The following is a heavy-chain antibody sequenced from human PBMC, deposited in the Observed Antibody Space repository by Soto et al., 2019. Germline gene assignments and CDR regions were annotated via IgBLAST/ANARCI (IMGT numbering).Heavy chain of an antibody. D-gene: IGHD3-10*01. CDR2: IFYSGST. V-gene: IGHV4-59*08. CDR1: GGSISSHY. Sequence: QVQLQESGPGLVKPSETLSLTCTVSGGSISSHYWSWIRQPPGKGLEWIGYIFYSGSTNYNPSLKSRVTISVDTSKNPFSLKLSSVTAADTAVYYCARRYGSFFDIWGQGTMVTVSS. J-gene: IGHJ3*02. CDR3: ARRYGSFFDI.